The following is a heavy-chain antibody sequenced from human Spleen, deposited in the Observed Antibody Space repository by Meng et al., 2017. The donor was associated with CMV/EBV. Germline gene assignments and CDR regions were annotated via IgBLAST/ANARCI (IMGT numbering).Heavy chain of an antibody. Sequence: GSLRLSCTVSRGSVSSGNYHWNWIRQAPGKGLEWLGQTVDGGSINYNPSLKSRLTISVDTSKNQFSLKLSSVTAADTAVYYCARDSGTGLDWGQGTLVTVSS. J-gene: IGHJ4*02. CDR2: TVDGGSI. CDR1: RGSVSSGNYH. V-gene: IGHV4-61*01. D-gene: IGHD1-7*01. CDR3: ARDSGTGLD.